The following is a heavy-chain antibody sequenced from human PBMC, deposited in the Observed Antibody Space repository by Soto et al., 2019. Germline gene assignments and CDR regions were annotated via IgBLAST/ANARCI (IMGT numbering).Heavy chain of an antibody. Sequence: GGSLRLSCAASGFTFSSYSMNWVRQAPGKGLEWVSYISSSSSTIYYADSVKGRFTISRDNAKNSLYLQMNSLRAEDTAVYYCARADCSGGSCYWYFDLWGRGTLVTVSS. CDR3: ARADCSGGSCYWYFDL. CDR2: ISSSSSTI. D-gene: IGHD2-15*01. CDR1: GFTFSSYS. J-gene: IGHJ2*01. V-gene: IGHV3-48*01.